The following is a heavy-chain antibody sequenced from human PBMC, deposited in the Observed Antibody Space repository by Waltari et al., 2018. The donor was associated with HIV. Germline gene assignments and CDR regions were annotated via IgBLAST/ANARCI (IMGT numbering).Heavy chain of an antibody. CDR3: ARGIPAGRYETLTGQDY. V-gene: IGHV1-8*01. D-gene: IGHD3-9*01. Sequence: VQLVQSGAEVKTPGASVKVSCKAYGYTSTSYDITWLRPATGPGLEWMGWMNPNSGNTGYAQKFQGRVTMTRNASITTAYMELSSLRSEDTAVYFCARGIPAGRYETLTGQDYWGQGTLVTVSS. J-gene: IGHJ4*02. CDR2: MNPNSGNT. CDR1: GYTSTSYD.